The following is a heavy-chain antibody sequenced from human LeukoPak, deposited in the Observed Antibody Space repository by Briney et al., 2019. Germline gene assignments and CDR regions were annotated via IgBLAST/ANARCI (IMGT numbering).Heavy chain of an antibody. CDR2: IYYSGST. V-gene: IGHV4-59*01. Sequence: SETLSLTCTVSGGSISSYYWSWLRQPPGKGLEWIGYIYYSGSTNYNPSLKSRVTISVDTSKNQFSLKLSSVTAADTAVYYCARAYSGSHDFDYWGQGTLVTVSS. CDR3: ARAYSGSHDFDY. J-gene: IGHJ4*02. CDR1: GGSISSYY. D-gene: IGHD1-26*01.